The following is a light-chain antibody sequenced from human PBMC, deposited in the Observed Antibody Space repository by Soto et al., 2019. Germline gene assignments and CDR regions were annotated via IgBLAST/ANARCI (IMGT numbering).Light chain of an antibody. CDR2: GSS. Sequence: EILVTQSPCTLALSPGERVTLSSGASQSVSSSHLAWYQQKPGQAPRLLISGSSSRATGIPDRSTGIGSGTDFTLTISGLEPEEFEVYYCQQYGSSPPTFGQGTKVEIK. CDR1: QSVSSSH. CDR3: QQYGSSPPT. J-gene: IGKJ1*01. V-gene: IGKV3-20*01.